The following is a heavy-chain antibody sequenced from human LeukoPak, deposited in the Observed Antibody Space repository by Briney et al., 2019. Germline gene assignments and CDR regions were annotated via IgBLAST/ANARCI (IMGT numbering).Heavy chain of an antibody. V-gene: IGHV4-34*01. CDR3: ARGNGGPRGWLDP. Sequence: SETLSLTCAVYGGSFSGYYWSWIRQPPGKGLEWIGEINHSGSTNYNPSLKSRVTISVDTSKNQFSLKLSSVTAADTAVYYCARGNGGPRGWLDPWGQGTLVTVSS. CDR2: INHSGST. J-gene: IGHJ5*02. CDR1: GGSFSGYY. D-gene: IGHD3-16*01.